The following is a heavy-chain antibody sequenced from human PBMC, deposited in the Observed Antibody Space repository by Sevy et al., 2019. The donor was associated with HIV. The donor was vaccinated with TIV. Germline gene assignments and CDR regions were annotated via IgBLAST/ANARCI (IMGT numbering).Heavy chain of an antibody. V-gene: IGHV4-34*01. CDR2: INHNGST. Sequence: SETLSLTCAVYGGSFSGYYWSWIRQPPGKGLEWIGEINHNGSTNYNPSLKSRVTISAETSKNQFSLNLSSVTAADAAVYYCAREGYSLGMDVWGQGTTVTVSS. D-gene: IGHD6-13*01. CDR1: GGSFSGYY. J-gene: IGHJ6*02. CDR3: AREGYSLGMDV.